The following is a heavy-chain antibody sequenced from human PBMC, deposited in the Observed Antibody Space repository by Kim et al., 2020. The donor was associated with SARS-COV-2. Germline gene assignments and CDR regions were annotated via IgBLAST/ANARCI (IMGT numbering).Heavy chain of an antibody. Sequence: PSLKSRVTISVDTSKNQFSLKLSSVTAADTAVYYCARGTPYCSSTSCDGIWGQGTLVTVSS. D-gene: IGHD2-2*01. CDR3: ARGTPYCSSTSCDGI. V-gene: IGHV4-31*02. J-gene: IGHJ4*02.